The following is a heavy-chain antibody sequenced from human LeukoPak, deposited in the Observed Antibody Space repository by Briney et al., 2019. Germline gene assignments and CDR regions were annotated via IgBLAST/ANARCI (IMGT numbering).Heavy chain of an antibody. D-gene: IGHD3-10*01. V-gene: IGHV3-7*03. CDR2: IKQDGSEK. CDR1: GFTFSSYW. Sequence: GGSLRLSCAASGFTFSSYWMSWVRQAPGNGLEWVANIKQDGSEKYYVDSVKGRFTISRDNSKNTLYLQMNSLRAEDTAVYYCAKVSRFGELLSAPLDYWGQGTLVTVSS. CDR3: AKVSRFGELLSAPLDY. J-gene: IGHJ4*02.